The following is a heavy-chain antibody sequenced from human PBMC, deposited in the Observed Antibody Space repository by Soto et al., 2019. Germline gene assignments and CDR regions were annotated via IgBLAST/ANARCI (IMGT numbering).Heavy chain of an antibody. J-gene: IGHJ4*02. CDR3: AKDPGIAVAGTIDY. D-gene: IGHD6-19*01. Sequence: GVSLRLSCAASGFTFSSYGMHWVRQAPGKGLEWVAVISYDGSNKYYADSVKGRFTISRDNSKNTLYLQMNSLRAEDTAVYYCAKDPGIAVAGTIDYWGQGTLVTVSS. CDR1: GFTFSSYG. V-gene: IGHV3-30*18. CDR2: ISYDGSNK.